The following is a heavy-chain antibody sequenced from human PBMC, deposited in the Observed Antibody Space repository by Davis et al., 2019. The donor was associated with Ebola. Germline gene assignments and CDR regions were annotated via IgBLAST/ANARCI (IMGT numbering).Heavy chain of an antibody. J-gene: IGHJ4*02. D-gene: IGHD3-22*01. CDR3: GRHSHNSGFDY. V-gene: IGHV4-39*01. CDR2: IYYSGTT. Sequence: ESLKISCTVSGGSMSISGYYWTWIRQPPGKGPQWIGSIYYSGTTYYNPSLKSRVTISVDTSKSQFSLKLNSVTGADTAVYYCGRHSHNSGFDYWGQGPLVTVSS. CDR1: GGSMSISGYY.